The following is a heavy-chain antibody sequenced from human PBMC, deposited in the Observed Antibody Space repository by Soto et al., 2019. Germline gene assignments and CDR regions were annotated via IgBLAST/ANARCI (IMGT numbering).Heavy chain of an antibody. V-gene: IGHV1-69*13. CDR1: GGTFSSYA. CDR3: ARGRRIRIAARPGWFDP. Sequence: SVKVSCKASGGTFSSYAISWVRQAPGQGLEWMGGIIPIFGTANYAQKFQGRVTITADESTSTAYMELSSLRSEDTAVYYCARGRRIRIAARPGWFDPWGQGTLVTVSS. D-gene: IGHD6-6*01. J-gene: IGHJ5*02. CDR2: IIPIFGTA.